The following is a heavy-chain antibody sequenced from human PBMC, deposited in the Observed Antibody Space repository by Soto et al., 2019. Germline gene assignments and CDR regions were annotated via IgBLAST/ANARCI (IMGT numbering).Heavy chain of an antibody. J-gene: IGHJ6*02. D-gene: IGHD1-1*01. Sequence: SVKVSCKASGGTFGSYAISWVRQAPGQGLEWMGGIIPIFGTANYAQKFQGRVTITADESTSTAYMELSSLRSEDTAVYYCARRAGTTSSGVWYYYYGMDVWGQGTTVTVS. CDR3: ARRAGTTSSGVWYYYYGMDV. CDR2: IIPIFGTA. V-gene: IGHV1-69*13. CDR1: GGTFGSYA.